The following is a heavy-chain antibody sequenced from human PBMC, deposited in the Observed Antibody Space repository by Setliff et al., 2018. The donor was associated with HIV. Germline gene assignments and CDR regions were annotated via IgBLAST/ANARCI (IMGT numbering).Heavy chain of an antibody. V-gene: IGHV4-4*07. CDR2: LHVSGNT. J-gene: IGHJ6*03. CDR1: GDSTSNSY. D-gene: IGHD3-9*01. CDR3: ARDVLKSNYLGYYYYLVV. Sequence: LSLTCSVSGDSTSNSYWSWIRQPAGKGLEWIGRLHVSGNTNYNPSLKSRVTMSIDTSKNQLSLRLTSVTAADTAVYYCARDVLKSNYLGYYYYLVVWGIGTTVTVSS.